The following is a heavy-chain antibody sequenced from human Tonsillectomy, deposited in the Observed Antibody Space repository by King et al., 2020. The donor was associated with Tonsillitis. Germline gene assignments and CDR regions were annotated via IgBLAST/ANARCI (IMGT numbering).Heavy chain of an antibody. D-gene: IGHD2-8*01. V-gene: IGHV4-59*01. CDR3: ARIPHTNGCLWAFDV. J-gene: IGHJ3*01. Sequence: QLQESGPGLVKPSETLSLICTVSGGAITSYYWSWIRQPPGKELEWIGHIYYSGTTNYNPSLKSRVTISVDTSKRQFSLNLSSMTPADTAVYYCARIPHTNGCLWAFDVWGRGTMVTVSS. CDR2: IYYSGTT. CDR1: GGAITSYY.